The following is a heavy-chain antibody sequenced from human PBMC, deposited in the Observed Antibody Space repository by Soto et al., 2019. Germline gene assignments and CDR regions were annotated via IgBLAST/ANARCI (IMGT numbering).Heavy chain of an antibody. Sequence: SVKVSCKASGGTFSSYTISWVRQAPGQGLEWMGRIIPILGIANYAQKFPGRVTITADKSTSTAYMELSSLRSADTAVYYCAGGHKSSGYCYPDYWGQGNLVTVSS. D-gene: IGHD3-22*01. V-gene: IGHV1-69*02. J-gene: IGHJ4*02. CDR3: AGGHKSSGYCYPDY. CDR2: IIPILGIA. CDR1: GGTFSSYT.